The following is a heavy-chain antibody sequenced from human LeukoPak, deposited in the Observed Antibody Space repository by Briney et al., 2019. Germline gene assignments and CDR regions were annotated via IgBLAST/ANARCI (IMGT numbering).Heavy chain of an antibody. V-gene: IGHV3-30*04. D-gene: IGHD2/OR15-2a*01. J-gene: IGHJ6*03. CDR1: GFTFSSYA. CDR2: IAYDGSDK. Sequence: GGSLRLSCAASGFTFSSYAMHWVRRAPGKGLEWVTYIAYDGSDKFYADSVRGRFTISRDNSKNTLYVQMNSLRAEDTAVYYCARNGASTRLKYHYYYYMDVWGQGTLVTVSS. CDR3: ARNGASTRLKYHYYYYMDV.